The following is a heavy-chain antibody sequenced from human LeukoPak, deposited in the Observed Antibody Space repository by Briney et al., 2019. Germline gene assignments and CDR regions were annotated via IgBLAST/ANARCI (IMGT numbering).Heavy chain of an antibody. D-gene: IGHD4-17*01. J-gene: IGHJ4*02. CDR2: IRYDGTDD. Sequence: GGSLRLSCVASGFTFRTYAMHWVRQAPGRGLEWVAFIRYDGTDDYYGDSVKGRFTISRDNSKNTLYLQMNSLRTDDTAVYYCAKDEETTYGDYLSLAYCGQGTLVTVSS. CDR3: AKDEETTYGDYLSLAY. CDR1: GFTFRTYA. V-gene: IGHV3-30*02.